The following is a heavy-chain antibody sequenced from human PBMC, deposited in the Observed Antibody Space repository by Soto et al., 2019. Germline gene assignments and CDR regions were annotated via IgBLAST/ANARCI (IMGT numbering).Heavy chain of an antibody. CDR1: GGTFSSYP. J-gene: IGHJ4*02. D-gene: IGHD3-10*01. CDR3: ARRDSHGFFRYFDN. CDR2: TNGNLGTG. V-gene: IGHV1-69*06. Sequence: QVQLVQSGAEVKRPGSSVKVSCKASGGTFSSYPISWVRQAPGQGLEWMGGTNGNLGTGNYAQKFRGRLTITTDISTTTAYMELSSLTSEDTAVYYCARRDSHGFFRYFDNRGQGTLVTVSS.